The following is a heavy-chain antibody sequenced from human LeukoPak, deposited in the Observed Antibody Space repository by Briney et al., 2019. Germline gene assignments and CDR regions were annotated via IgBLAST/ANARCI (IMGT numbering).Heavy chain of an antibody. CDR3: ARESYDSSGYYRNWFDP. V-gene: IGHV4-61*02. J-gene: IGHJ5*02. Sequence: SETLSLTCTVSGGSISSGSYYWSWIRQPAGKGLGWIGRIYTSGSTNYNPSLKSRVTISVDTSKNQFSLKLSSVTAADTAVYYCARESYDSSGYYRNWFDPWGQGTLVTVSS. D-gene: IGHD3-22*01. CDR2: IYTSGST. CDR1: GGSISSGSYY.